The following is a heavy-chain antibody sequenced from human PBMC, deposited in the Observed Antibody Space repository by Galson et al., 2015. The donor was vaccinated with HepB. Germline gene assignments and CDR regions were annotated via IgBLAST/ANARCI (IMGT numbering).Heavy chain of an antibody. CDR2: IYYSGST. J-gene: IGHJ4*02. Sequence: TLSLTCTVSGGSISSGGYYWSWIRQHPGKGLEWIGYIYYSGSTYYNPSLKSRVTISVDTSKNQFSLKLSSVTAADTAVYYCARPRYCSATTCQGPLNYWGQGTLATVSS. D-gene: IGHD2-2*01. CDR3: ARPRYCSATTCQGPLNY. V-gene: IGHV4-31*03. CDR1: GGSISSGGYY.